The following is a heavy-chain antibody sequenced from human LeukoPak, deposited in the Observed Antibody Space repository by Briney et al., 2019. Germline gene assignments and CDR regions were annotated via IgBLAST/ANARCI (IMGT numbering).Heavy chain of an antibody. CDR1: GFTFSSYS. CDR3: ARDTFTRSSSWYDY. V-gene: IGHV3-21*01. CDR2: ISSSSSYI. D-gene: IGHD6-13*01. J-gene: IGHJ4*02. Sequence: GGSLRLSCAASGFTFSSYSMNWVRQAPGKGLEWVSSISSSSSYIYYADSVKGRFTISRDNAKNSLYLQMNSLRAEDTAVYYCARDTFTRSSSWYDYWGQGTLVTVSS.